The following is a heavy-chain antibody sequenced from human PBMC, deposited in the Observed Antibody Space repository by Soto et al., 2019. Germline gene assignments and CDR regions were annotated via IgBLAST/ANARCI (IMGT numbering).Heavy chain of an antibody. CDR1: GYRLSSSW. CDR3: IKWATRSFDS. D-gene: IGHD5-12*01. V-gene: IGHV5-51*01. CDR2: VYPSDSDV. Sequence: GEYLRISCQGTGYRLSSSWIGLVRQKPGKGLEWLGNVYPSDSDVRYSPAFESQVTTSADNSINTAYLQLLIRKATDTAIYCWIKWATRSFDSWGQGTRVTVSS. J-gene: IGHJ4*02.